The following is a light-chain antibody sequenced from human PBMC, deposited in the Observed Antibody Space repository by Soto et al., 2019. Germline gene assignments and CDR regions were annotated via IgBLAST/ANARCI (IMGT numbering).Light chain of an antibody. J-gene: IGLJ2*01. CDR2: EGS. Sequence: QSALTQPASVSGSPGQSITISCTGTSSDVGSYNLVSWYQQHPGKAPQLLIYEGSKRPSGVSNRFSASKSGNTASLTISGLQTDDEADYYCCSYAPSGTSYVLFGGGTKLTVL. CDR3: CSYAPSGTSYVL. V-gene: IGLV2-23*01. CDR1: SSDVGSYNL.